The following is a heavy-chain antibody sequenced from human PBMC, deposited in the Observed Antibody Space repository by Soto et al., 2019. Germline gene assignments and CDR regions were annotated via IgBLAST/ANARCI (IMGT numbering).Heavy chain of an antibody. CDR3: TRSIGSGGVIGGFDY. D-gene: IGHD3-16*02. J-gene: IGHJ4*02. CDR2: ILPMFDRP. CDR1: GVTFNTYA. Sequence: QVQLVQSETEVKKPGSAVRVSCKASGVTFNTYAMNWVRQAPGHGLEWMGGILPMFDRPRYAQKFQGRVTITVDEPTTTAYMELSSLRSDDTAVYYCTRSIGSGGVIGGFDYWGQGTLVTVSS. V-gene: IGHV1-69*01.